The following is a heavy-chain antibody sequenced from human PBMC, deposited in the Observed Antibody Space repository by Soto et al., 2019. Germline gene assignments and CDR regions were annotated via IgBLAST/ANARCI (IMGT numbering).Heavy chain of an antibody. D-gene: IGHD3-10*01. CDR3: VKVGGKINYFDY. J-gene: IGHJ4*02. Sequence: GGSLRLSCTVSGFAFSTYSMNWVRQAPGKGLEWVSYISSTSTTIYYADSVKGRFTISRDNAKNSLYLQMNSLRDEDTAVYYCVKVGGKINYFDYWGQGTLVTVSS. CDR1: GFAFSTYS. V-gene: IGHV3-48*02. CDR2: ISSTSTTI.